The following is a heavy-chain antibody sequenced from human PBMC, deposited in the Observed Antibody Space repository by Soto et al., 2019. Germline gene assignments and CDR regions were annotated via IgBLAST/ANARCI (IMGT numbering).Heavy chain of an antibody. CDR2: ITASGATT. Sequence: GGSLRLSCAASGFTFGSYGMNWVRQAPGKGLEWVSAITASGATTYYADSVKGRFTVSRDNSKRTLYLQMNNLRAEDTAVYHCATHGDSHGYYFDYWGQGTLVTVSS. CDR3: ATHGDSHGYYFDY. J-gene: IGHJ4*02. D-gene: IGHD4-17*01. CDR1: GFTFGSYG. V-gene: IGHV3-23*01.